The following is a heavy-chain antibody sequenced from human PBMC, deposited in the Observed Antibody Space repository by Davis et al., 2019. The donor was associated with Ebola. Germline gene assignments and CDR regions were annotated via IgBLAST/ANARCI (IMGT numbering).Heavy chain of an antibody. V-gene: IGHV3-7*03. D-gene: IGHD5-12*01. CDR2: IKQDGSEK. CDR3: ARGLSGGYDFIYYYYFDY. CDR1: GFTFSNYW. J-gene: IGHJ4*02. Sequence: GESLKISCAASGFTFSNYWMSWVRQAPVKGLEWVANIKQDGSEKQYVDSVKGRFTISRDNAKNSLYLQMNSLRAEDTAVYYCARGLSGGYDFIYYYYFDYWGQGTLVTVSS.